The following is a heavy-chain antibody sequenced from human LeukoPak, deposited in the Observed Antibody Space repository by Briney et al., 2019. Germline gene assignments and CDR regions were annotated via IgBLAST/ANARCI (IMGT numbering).Heavy chain of an antibody. CDR3: ARDGDYGMDV. CDR1: GGTFSSYA. J-gene: IGHJ6*02. CDR2: IIPILGIA. Sequence: SVKVSCKASGGTFSSYAISWVRQAPGQGLEWMGRIIPILGIANYAQKFQGRITITADKSTSTAYMELSSLRSEDTAVYYCARDGDYGMDVWGQGTTVTVSS. V-gene: IGHV1-69*04. D-gene: IGHD4-17*01.